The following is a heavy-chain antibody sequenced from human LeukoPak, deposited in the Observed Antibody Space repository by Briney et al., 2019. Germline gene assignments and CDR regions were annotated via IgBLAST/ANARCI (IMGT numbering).Heavy chain of an antibody. D-gene: IGHD2-15*01. Sequence: ASVKVSCKASGYTFTVYYIHWVRQAPGQGLEWMGSINPNSGDTNYAQKFQGRVTMTRDTSLSTTYMELSRLRSADTAVYYCARDQYCSGGNCYPYFYYWGQGTLVSVSP. V-gene: IGHV1-2*02. J-gene: IGHJ4*02. CDR1: GYTFTVYY. CDR3: ARDQYCSGGNCYPYFYY. CDR2: INPNSGDT.